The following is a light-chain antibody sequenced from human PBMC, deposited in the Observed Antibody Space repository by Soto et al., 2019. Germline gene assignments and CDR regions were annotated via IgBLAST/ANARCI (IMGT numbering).Light chain of an antibody. CDR2: AAS. CDR3: QQSYSTLWT. Sequence: DIPMTKSPSSLSASVGDRVTITCRASQSISSYLNWYQQKQGKXPKLLIYAASSLQSGVPSRFSGSGSGTDLTINISSLQPEDGETYYCQQSYSTLWTFGQGTKVDIK. V-gene: IGKV1-39*01. CDR1: QSISSY. J-gene: IGKJ1*01.